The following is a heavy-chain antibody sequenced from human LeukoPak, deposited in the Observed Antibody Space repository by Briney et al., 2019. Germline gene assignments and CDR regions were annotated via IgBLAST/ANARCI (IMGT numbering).Heavy chain of an antibody. D-gene: IGHD3-16*01. CDR3: AKASWVSSADAVL. CDR1: GFIFRDYA. J-gene: IGHJ4*02. V-gene: IGHV3-23*01. Sequence: GGSLRLSCVASGFIFRDYAMSWVRQTPAGGLEWVSSLIGDGETFYTDSVKGRFTLSRDHSRNTVYLQLSNLRVEDTAVYYCAKASWVSSADAVLWGQGTLVTVS. CDR2: LIGDGET.